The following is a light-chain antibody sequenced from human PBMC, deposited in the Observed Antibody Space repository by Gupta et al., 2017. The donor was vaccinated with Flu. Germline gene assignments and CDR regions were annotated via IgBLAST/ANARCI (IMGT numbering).Light chain of an antibody. CDR1: SSSDGSNS. V-gene: IGLV1-44*01. J-gene: IGLJ1*01. Sequence: SSSDGSNSVNWYQQVPGTAPNLLIYGNSQRPSGVPDRFSGSKSGASASLAISGLQSEDEADYYCAAWDDTLNSHYVFGTGTKVTVL. CDR3: AAWDDTLNSHYV. CDR2: GNS.